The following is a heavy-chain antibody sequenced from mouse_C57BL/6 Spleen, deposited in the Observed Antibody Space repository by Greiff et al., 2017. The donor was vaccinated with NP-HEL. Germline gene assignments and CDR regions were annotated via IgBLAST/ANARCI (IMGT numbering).Heavy chain of an antibody. V-gene: IGHV1-69*01. D-gene: IGHD2-5*01. CDR1: GYTFTSYW. J-gene: IGHJ4*01. CDR2: LDPSDSYT. CDR3: ARRSNPYAMDY. Sequence: QVQLQQPGAELVMPGASVKLSCKASGYTFTSYWMHWVKQRPGQGLEWIGELDPSDSYTNYNQKFKGKSTLTVDKSSSTAYMQLSSLTTEDAAVYYCARRSNPYAMDYWGQGTSVTVAS.